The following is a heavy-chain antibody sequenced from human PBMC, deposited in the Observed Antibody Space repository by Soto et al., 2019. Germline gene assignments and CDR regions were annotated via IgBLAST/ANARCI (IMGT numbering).Heavy chain of an antibody. Sequence: GGSLRLSCAASVFIFSSYAMHWVRHSPGRWLEWVAVISYDGSNKYYPEPVKGRFTISKDDSKNTVYLKMNSLRADDTAVYYCAREEGYSTYYYHGMDVWGQGTTVTVSS. V-gene: IGHV3-30-3*01. CDR2: ISYDGSNK. CDR1: VFIFSSYA. D-gene: IGHD2-8*01. CDR3: AREEGYSTYYYHGMDV. J-gene: IGHJ6*02.